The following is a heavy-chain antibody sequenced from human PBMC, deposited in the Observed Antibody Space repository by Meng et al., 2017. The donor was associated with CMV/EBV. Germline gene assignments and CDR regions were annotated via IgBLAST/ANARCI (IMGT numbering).Heavy chain of an antibody. V-gene: IGHV1-69*05. D-gene: IGHD4-11*01. Sequence: SVKVSCKASGGTFSSYAISWVRQAPGQGLEWMGGIIPIFGTANYAQKSQGRVTITTDESTSTAYMELSSLRSEDTAVYCCARDRDPSTVRTRHYYYYGMDVWGQRTTVTVSS. CDR1: GGTFSSYA. J-gene: IGHJ6*02. CDR2: IIPIFGTA. CDR3: ARDRDPSTVRTRHYYYYGMDV.